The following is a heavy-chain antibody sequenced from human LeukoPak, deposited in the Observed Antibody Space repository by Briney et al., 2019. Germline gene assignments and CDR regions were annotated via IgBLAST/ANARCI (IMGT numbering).Heavy chain of an antibody. CDR2: INPNSGGT. D-gene: IGHD6-13*01. CDR1: GYTFTGYY. Sequence: GGSLRLSCAASGYTFTGYYMHWVRQAPGQGLEWMGWINPNSGGTNYAQKFQGRVTMTRDTSISTAYMELSRLRSDDTAVYYCARLPSGYSSSWYPLDYWGQGTLVTVSS. CDR3: ARLPSGYSSSWYPLDY. V-gene: IGHV1-2*02. J-gene: IGHJ4*02.